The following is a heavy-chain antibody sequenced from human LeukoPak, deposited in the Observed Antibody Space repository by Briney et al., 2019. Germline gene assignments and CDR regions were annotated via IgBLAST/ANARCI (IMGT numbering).Heavy chain of an antibody. V-gene: IGHV4-61*02. J-gene: IGHJ6*03. CDR3: ARDQGYYYMDV. Sequence: PSETLSLTCTVSGGSISSGSYYWSWIRQPAGKGLEWIGRIYTSGNTNYNPSLKSRVTISVDTSMNQFSLKLSSVTAADTAVYYCARDQGYYYMDVWGKGTTVTVSS. CDR1: GGSISSGSYY. CDR2: IYTSGNT.